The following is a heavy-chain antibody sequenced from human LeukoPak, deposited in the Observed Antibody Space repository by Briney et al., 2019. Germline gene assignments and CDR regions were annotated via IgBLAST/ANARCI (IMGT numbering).Heavy chain of an antibody. D-gene: IGHD2-2*01. CDR1: GYTFTSYG. Sequence: ASVKVSCKASGYTFTSYGISWVRQAPGQGLEWMGWISAYNGNTNYAQKLLGRVTMTTDTSTSTAYMELRSLRSDDTAVYYCARDSYCSSTSCYGRVNDYWGQGTLVTVSS. J-gene: IGHJ4*02. CDR3: ARDSYCSSTSCYGRVNDY. V-gene: IGHV1-18*01. CDR2: ISAYNGNT.